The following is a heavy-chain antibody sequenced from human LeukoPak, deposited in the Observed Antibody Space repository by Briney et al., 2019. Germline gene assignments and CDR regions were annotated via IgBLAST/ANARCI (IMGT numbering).Heavy chain of an antibody. D-gene: IGHD3-9*01. J-gene: IGHJ4*02. V-gene: IGHV4-59*01. Sequence: SETLSLTCTASGGSISSYYWSWIRQPPGKGLEWIGYIYYSGSTNYSPSLKSRVTISVDTSKNQFSLKLKSGTAADTAVYYCARESSNYNILTGYDNYFDYWGQGTLVTVSS. CDR1: GGSISSYY. CDR3: ARESSNYNILTGYDNYFDY. CDR2: IYYSGST.